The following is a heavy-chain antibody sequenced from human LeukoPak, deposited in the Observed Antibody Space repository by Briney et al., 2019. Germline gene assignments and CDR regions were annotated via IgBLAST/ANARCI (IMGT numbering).Heavy chain of an antibody. D-gene: IGHD5-18*01. CDR1: GFTFGDHA. CDR2: IRSKAYRGTT. CDR3: ARGPIQLWIHNAMDV. V-gene: IGHV3-49*04. J-gene: IGHJ6*02. Sequence: GRSLRLSCSTSGFTFGDHAMSWVRQAPGKGLEWVGFIRSKAYRGTTEYAPSVRGRFSISRDDSNSIAYLQMNTLQTEDTAVYYCARGPIQLWIHNAMDVWGQGTTVTV.